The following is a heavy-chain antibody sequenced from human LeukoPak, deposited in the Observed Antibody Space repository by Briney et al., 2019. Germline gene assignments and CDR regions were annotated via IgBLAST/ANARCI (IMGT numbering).Heavy chain of an antibody. CDR1: GGSISSTIYY. Sequence: SETLSLTCTVSGGSISSTIYYWGCIRQPPGKGLEWIGTIYYSGSTYYNPSLKSRVTISADTSKNQFSLKLSSVTAADTAVYYCARDKYYGSGNYGKYNWFDPWGQGALVTVSS. D-gene: IGHD3-10*01. CDR2: IYYSGST. CDR3: ARDKYYGSGNYGKYNWFDP. V-gene: IGHV4-39*07. J-gene: IGHJ5*02.